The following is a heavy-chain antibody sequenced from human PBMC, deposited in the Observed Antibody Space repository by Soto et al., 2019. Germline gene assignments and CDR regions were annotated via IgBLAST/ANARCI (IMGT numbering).Heavy chain of an antibody. CDR2: LWYDGSNK. CDR1: GFTFSSYA. D-gene: IGHD6-25*01. CDR3: ASQRLRIGSFDF. J-gene: IGHJ4*02. Sequence: PGGSLRLSCAASGFTFSSYAMHWVRQAPGKGLEWVAVLWYDGSNKYYADSVKGRFTISRDNSKNTLYLQMNSLRAEDTAVYYYASQRLRIGSFDFWGQGTLVTVSS. V-gene: IGHV3-30-3*01.